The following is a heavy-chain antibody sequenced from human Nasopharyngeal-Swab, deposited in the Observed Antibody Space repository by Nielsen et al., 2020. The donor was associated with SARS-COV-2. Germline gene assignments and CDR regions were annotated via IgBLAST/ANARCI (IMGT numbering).Heavy chain of an antibody. CDR1: GFTFSTYA. V-gene: IGHV3-23*01. CDR2: IDAGGGNT. D-gene: IGHD3-3*01. CDR3: ARSRLTIFGVVIGPFDY. J-gene: IGHJ4*02. Sequence: GGSLRLSCAASGFTFSTYAMTWVRQAPGKGLEWVSTIDAGGGNTWYADSVKGRFTISRDNAKNSLYLQMNSLRAEDTAVYYCARSRLTIFGVVIGPFDYWGQGTLVTVSS.